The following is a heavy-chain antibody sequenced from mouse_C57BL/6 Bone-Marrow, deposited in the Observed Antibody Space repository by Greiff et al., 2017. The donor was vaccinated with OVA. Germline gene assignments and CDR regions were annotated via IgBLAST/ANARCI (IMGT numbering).Heavy chain of an antibody. V-gene: IGHV14-4*01. CDR1: GFNIKDDY. CDR3: TTDYYGSSYWYFDV. Sequence: EVKLMESGAELVRPGASVKLSCTASGFNIKDDYMHWVKQRPEQGLEWIGWIDPENGDTEYASKFQGKATITADTSSNTAYLQLSSLTSEDTAVYYCTTDYYGSSYWYFDVWGTGTRSPSPQ. CDR2: IDPENGDT. J-gene: IGHJ1*03. D-gene: IGHD1-1*01.